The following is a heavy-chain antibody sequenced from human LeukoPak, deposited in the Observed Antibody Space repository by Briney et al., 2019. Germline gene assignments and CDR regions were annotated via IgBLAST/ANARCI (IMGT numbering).Heavy chain of an antibody. CDR2: IYTSGST. J-gene: IGHJ4*02. D-gene: IGHD6-13*01. CDR3: ARGGIAAAGSTFDY. Sequence: PSETLSLTCTVSGGSISSYYWSWIRQPAGKGLEWIGRIYTSGSTNYNPSLKSRVTMSVDTSKNQFSLKLSSVTAADTAVYYCARGGIAAAGSTFDYWGQGTLVTVSS. CDR1: GGSISSYY. V-gene: IGHV4-4*07.